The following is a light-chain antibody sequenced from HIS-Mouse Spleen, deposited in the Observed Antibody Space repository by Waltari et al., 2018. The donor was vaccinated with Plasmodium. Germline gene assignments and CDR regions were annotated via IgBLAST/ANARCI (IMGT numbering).Light chain of an antibody. CDR2: ESS. J-gene: IGLJ1*01. V-gene: IGLV2-23*01. CDR1: HHVTGGDEL. CDR3: CSYAGNSTYV. Sequence: QSALTQPASVSGHPGQSITISSAGPHHVTGGDELYSWYQQHPGKAPKLIIYESSKRPAGVSNRFSGSNSGNTASLTISGLQAEDEADYYCCSYAGNSTYVFGTGTKVTVL.